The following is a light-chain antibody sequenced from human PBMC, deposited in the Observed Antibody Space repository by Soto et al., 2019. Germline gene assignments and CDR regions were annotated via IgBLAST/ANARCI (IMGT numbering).Light chain of an antibody. V-gene: IGKV3-20*01. J-gene: IGKJ2*01. CDR3: QQYGSAHT. CDR1: QSVSSSY. CDR2: GAS. Sequence: EIVLTQSPGTLSLSPGERATLSCRASQSVSSSYLAWYQQKPGQAPRLLIYGASSSATGIPDRFSGSGSWTDFTLTRSRLEPEDFAVYYCQQYGSAHTFGQGTKLEIK.